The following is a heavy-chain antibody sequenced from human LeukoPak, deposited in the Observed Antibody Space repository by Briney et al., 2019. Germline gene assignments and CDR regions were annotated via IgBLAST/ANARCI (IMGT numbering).Heavy chain of an antibody. D-gene: IGHD6-6*01. J-gene: IGHJ5*02. CDR1: GFTFSSYS. V-gene: IGHV3-48*04. Sequence: GGSLRLSCAASGFTFSSYSMNWVRQAPGKGLEWVSYISSSGSTIYYADSVKGRFTISRDNAKNSLYLQMNSLRAEDTAVYYCARDYSSSPGLSWFDPWGQGTLVTVSS. CDR3: ARDYSSSPGLSWFDP. CDR2: ISSSGSTI.